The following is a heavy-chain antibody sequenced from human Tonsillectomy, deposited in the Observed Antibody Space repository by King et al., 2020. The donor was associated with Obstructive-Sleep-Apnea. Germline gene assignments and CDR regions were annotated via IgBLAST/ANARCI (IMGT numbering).Heavy chain of an antibody. CDR2: IFYSEST. J-gene: IGHJ4*02. CDR3: ARHSSSWAHFDY. CDR1: GVSISTYY. D-gene: IGHD6-13*01. Sequence: QLQESGPGLVKPSETLSLICTVSGVSISTYYWIWIRQPPGTGLAWIGSIFYSESTNYNPSLKSRVSISVDTSKNQCSLKVSSETAADTAVYYCARHSSSWAHFDYWGQGTLVTVS. V-gene: IGHV4-59*08.